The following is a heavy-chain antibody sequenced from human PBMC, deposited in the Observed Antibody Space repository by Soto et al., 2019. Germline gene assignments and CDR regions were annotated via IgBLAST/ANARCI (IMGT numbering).Heavy chain of an antibody. J-gene: IGHJ4*02. CDR3: ARDLMLYVRDN. V-gene: IGHV1-8*01. Sequence: ASSVKVSCKASGYTFTSYDISWVRQAPGQGPEWMGWMNPNSGNTGYAQKFRGRVTMTRNTSISTAYMELSSLRSEDTAVYYCARDLMLYVRDNWGQGTLVTVSS. CDR1: GYTFTSYD. CDR2: MNPNSGNT. D-gene: IGHD2-8*01.